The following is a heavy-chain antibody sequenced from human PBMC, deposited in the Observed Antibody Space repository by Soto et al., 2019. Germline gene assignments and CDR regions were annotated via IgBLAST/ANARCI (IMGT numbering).Heavy chain of an antibody. J-gene: IGHJ5*02. D-gene: IGHD3-22*01. CDR2: ISGSGGST. V-gene: IGHV3-23*01. Sequence: GGSLRLSCAASGFTFSSYAMSWVRQAPGKGLEWVSAISGSGGSTYYADSVKGRFTISRDNSKNTLYLQMNSLRAEDTAVYYCAKPYYYDSSGYSEFDPWDQGTLVTVSS. CDR3: AKPYYYDSSGYSEFDP. CDR1: GFTFSSYA.